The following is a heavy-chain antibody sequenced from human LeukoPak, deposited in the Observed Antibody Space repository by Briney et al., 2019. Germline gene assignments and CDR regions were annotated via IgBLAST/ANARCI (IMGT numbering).Heavy chain of an antibody. CDR2: ISGSGGCT. D-gene: IGHD6-6*01. CDR3: ATRIRQYELYSSSLDY. Sequence: GGSLRLSCAASGFTFSSYAMSWVRQAPGKGLEWVSAISGSGGCTYYADSVKGRFTISRDNSKNTLYLQMNSLRAEDTAVYYCATRIRQYELYSSSLDYWGQGTLVTVSS. CDR1: GFTFSSYA. J-gene: IGHJ4*02. V-gene: IGHV3-23*01.